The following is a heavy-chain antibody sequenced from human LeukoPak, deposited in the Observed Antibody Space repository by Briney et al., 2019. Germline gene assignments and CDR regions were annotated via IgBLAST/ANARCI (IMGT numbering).Heavy chain of an antibody. D-gene: IGHD1-14*01. CDR3: ARDGDSPTTYYMDV. CDR2: INPNSGGT. Sequence: ASVKVSCKASGYTFTGYYMHWVRQAPGEGLEWVGWINPNSGGTNYAQKFQGRVTMTRDTSISTAYMELSRLRSDDTAVYYCARDGDSPTTYYMDVWGKGTTVTISS. J-gene: IGHJ6*03. V-gene: IGHV1-2*02. CDR1: GYTFTGYY.